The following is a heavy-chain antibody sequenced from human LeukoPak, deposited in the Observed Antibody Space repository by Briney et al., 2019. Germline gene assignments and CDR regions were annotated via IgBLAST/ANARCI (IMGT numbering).Heavy chain of an antibody. Sequence: ASVKVSCKASGYTFTNYALHWVRQAPGQRLEWMEWINAGNGNTKYSQKFQGRVTVTRDTSASTAYMELSSLRSEDTAVYYCARGPDRGDWFDPWGQGTLVTVSS. V-gene: IGHV1-3*01. CDR2: INAGNGNT. CDR1: GYTFTNYA. CDR3: ARGPDRGDWFDP. J-gene: IGHJ5*02.